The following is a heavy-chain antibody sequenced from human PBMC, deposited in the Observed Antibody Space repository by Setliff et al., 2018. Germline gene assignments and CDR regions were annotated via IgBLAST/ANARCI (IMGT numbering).Heavy chain of an antibody. CDR3: ARRVGSVGIQLPDY. CDR1: GYTFTSYY. Sequence: ASVKVSCKASGYTFTSYYMHWVRQAPGQGLEWMGWINPNSGGTNYAQKFQGWVTMTRDTSISTAYMELSRLRSDDTAVYYCARRVGSVGIQLPDYWGQGTQVTVSS. V-gene: IGHV1-2*04. D-gene: IGHD5-18*01. CDR2: INPNSGGT. J-gene: IGHJ4*02.